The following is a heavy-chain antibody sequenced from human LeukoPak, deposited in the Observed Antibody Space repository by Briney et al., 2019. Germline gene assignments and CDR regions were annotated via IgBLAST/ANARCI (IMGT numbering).Heavy chain of an antibody. Sequence: GGSLRLSCAASGFTFSSYAMTRVRQAPGKGLEWVSTITSSGGSTYYADSVKGRFTISRDNSKNTLYLQMNSLRADDTAVYYCARGAFRFRWGQGTLVTVSS. V-gene: IGHV3-23*01. CDR1: GFTFSSYA. J-gene: IGHJ4*02. CDR2: ITSSGGST. CDR3: ARGAFRFR.